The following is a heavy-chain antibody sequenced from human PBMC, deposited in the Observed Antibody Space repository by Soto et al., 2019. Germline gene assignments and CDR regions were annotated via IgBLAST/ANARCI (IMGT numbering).Heavy chain of an antibody. J-gene: IGHJ4*02. Sequence: PSETLSLTCTVSGGSISSHYWSWIRQPPVKGLEWIGYIYYSGFTDYNPSLKSRVTISEDTSKNQFSLRLTSVTAADTAVYYCARDQNSSGYLDYWGQGILVTVSS. CDR3: ARDQNSSGYLDY. CDR1: GGSISSHY. CDR2: IYYSGFT. V-gene: IGHV4-59*11. D-gene: IGHD3-22*01.